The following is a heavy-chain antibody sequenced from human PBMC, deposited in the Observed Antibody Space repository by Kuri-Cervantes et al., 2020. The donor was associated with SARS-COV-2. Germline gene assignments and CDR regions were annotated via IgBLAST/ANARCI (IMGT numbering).Heavy chain of an antibody. Sequence: GESLKISCTASGFIFSDYYMTWIRQAPGKGLEWVSNIGPSGTTKYYADSVKGRFTISRDNAENTLYLQMNSLRAEDTAVYYCAKDYDFWSTDDQRRGRTSIYYNHYFMDVWGEGTTVTVSS. D-gene: IGHD3/OR15-3a*01. V-gene: IGHV3-11*04. J-gene: IGHJ6*03. CDR1: GFIFSDYY. CDR3: AKDYDFWSTDDQRRGRTSIYYNHYFMDV. CDR2: IGPSGTTK.